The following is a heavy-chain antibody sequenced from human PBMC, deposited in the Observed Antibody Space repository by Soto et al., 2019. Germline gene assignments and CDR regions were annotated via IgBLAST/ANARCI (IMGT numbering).Heavy chain of an antibody. CDR1: GYTFTSYG. Sequence: ASVKVSCKASGYTFTSYGISWVRQAPGQGLEWMGIINPSGGSTSYAQKFQGRVTMTRDTSTSTVYMELSSLRSEDTAVYYCARIPMVRGVIPLDYWGQGTLVTVSS. CDR3: ARIPMVRGVIPLDY. J-gene: IGHJ4*02. V-gene: IGHV1-46*01. D-gene: IGHD3-10*01. CDR2: INPSGGST.